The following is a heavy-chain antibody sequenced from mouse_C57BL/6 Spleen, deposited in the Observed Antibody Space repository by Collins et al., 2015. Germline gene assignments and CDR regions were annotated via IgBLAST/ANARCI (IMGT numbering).Heavy chain of an antibody. CDR2: INPSNGRT. V-gene: IGHV1S81*02. J-gene: IGHJ2*01. CDR1: GYTSTSYW. D-gene: IGHD1-1*01. CDR3: ATTVVAFDY. Sequence: QVQLQQPGAELVKPGASVKLSCKASGYTSTSYWMHWVKQRPGQGLEWIGEINPSNGRTNYNEKFKSKATLTVDKSSSTAYMQLSSLTSEDSAVYYCATTVVAFDYWGQGTTLTVSS.